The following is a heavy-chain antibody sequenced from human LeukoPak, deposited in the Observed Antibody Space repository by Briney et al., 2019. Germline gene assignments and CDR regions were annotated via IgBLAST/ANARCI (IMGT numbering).Heavy chain of an antibody. D-gene: IGHD5-18*01. CDR3: AKRKGETAMVYFDY. V-gene: IGHV3-7*01. CDR1: GFTFSAFW. Sequence: PGGSLRLSCAAPGFTFSAFWMGWVRQAPGKGLEWVANINQDGSNKYYADSVKGRFTISRDNSKNTLYLQMNSLRAEDTAVYYCAKRKGETAMVYFDYWGQGTLVTVSS. J-gene: IGHJ4*02. CDR2: INQDGSNK.